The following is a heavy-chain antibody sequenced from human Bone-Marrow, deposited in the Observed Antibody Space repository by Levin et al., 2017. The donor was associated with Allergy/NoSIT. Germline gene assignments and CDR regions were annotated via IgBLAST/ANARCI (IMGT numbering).Heavy chain of an antibody. CDR3: ARGRSVGPFGVMVTSLDV. CDR1: GFTFSSYA. J-gene: IGHJ6*02. D-gene: IGHD3-3*01. CDR2: IWQDATQK. V-gene: IGHV3-33*08. Sequence: HPGGSLRLSCSASGFTFSSYAFHWVRQAPGKGLEWVAMIWQDATQKFYLGSVKGRFTISRDTSDNMLYLEMNGLTVEDTATYYCARGRSVGPFGVMVTSLDVWGQGTTVTVSS.